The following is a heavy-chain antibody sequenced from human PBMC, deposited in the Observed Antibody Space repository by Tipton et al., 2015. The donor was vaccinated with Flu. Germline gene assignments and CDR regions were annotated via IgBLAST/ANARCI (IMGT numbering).Heavy chain of an antibody. Sequence: QVQLVQSGAEVKKPGASVKVSCKASGYTFNTYGISWVRQAPGQGLEWMGWISPYTGDTNYAQKVRGRVTMTADTSTSTAYMEVTSLRSDDTAVYYCARELVQGFVSHYTGMDVWGQGTTVIVS. D-gene: IGHD3-10*01. CDR3: ARELVQGFVSHYTGMDV. CDR2: ISPYTGDT. CDR1: GYTFNTYG. J-gene: IGHJ6*02. V-gene: IGHV1-18*04.